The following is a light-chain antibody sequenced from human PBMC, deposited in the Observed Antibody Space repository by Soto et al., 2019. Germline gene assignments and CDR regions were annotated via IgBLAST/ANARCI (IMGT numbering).Light chain of an antibody. CDR3: QAYDNGLQWL. V-gene: IGLV1-40*01. Sequence: QSVLTQPPSVSGSPGQRVTISCTGSSSNIGASYDVHWYQQLPGAAPKLLIYYNTNRPSGVPDRFSGSKSGTSASLAITGLRADDAGDYSFQAYDNGLQWLFGGGTKLTVL. CDR2: YNT. J-gene: IGLJ3*02. CDR1: SSNIGASYD.